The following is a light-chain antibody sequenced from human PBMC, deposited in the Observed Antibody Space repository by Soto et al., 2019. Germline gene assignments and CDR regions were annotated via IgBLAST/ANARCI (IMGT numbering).Light chain of an antibody. CDR1: ESISSW. J-gene: IGKJ4*01. CDR2: DVS. Sequence: DIHMTQSPSTLSASIRDRVVITCRASESISSWLAWYQQKPGKAPKLLIYDVSSLESGVPSRFSGSGSGTDFTLTISSLQPEDFATYYCQQLNSYPLTFGGGTKVDIK. V-gene: IGKV1-5*01. CDR3: QQLNSYPLT.